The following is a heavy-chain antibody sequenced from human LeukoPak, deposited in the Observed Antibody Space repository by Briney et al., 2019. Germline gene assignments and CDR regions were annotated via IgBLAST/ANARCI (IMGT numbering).Heavy chain of an antibody. D-gene: IGHD3-3*01. V-gene: IGHV3-48*02. CDR3: AREAAIFGVLMGHDY. Sequence: GGSLGLSCAASGFTFNIYSMNWVRQAPGKGLEWVSYISSGSGTIYYADSVKGRFTISRDNAKNSLYLQMNSLRDEDTAVYYCAREAAIFGVLMGHDYWGQGTLVTVSS. J-gene: IGHJ4*02. CDR1: GFTFNIYS. CDR2: ISSGSGTI.